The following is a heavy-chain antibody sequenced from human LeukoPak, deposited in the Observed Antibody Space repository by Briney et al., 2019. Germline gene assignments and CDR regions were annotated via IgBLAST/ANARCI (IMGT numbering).Heavy chain of an antibody. CDR3: AKDNVKVTTIRRVPHYMDV. Sequence: GGSLRLSCAASGFTFSSYGMHWVHQAPGKGLEWVAFIRYDGSIKYYADSVKGRFTISRDNSKNTLYLQMNSLRAEDTAVHYCAKDNVKVTTIRRVPHYMDVWGKGTTVTISS. D-gene: IGHD5-12*01. V-gene: IGHV3-30*02. CDR1: GFTFSSYG. CDR2: IRYDGSIK. J-gene: IGHJ6*03.